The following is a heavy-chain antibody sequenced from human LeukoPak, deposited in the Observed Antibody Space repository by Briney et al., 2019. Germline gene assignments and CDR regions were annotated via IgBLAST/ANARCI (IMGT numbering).Heavy chain of an antibody. Sequence: GGSLRLSCAASGFTFSNYWMSWVRQAPGKGLEWVANIKQDGSEKQYEDSVKGRLTVARDNAKNSLYLQMNSLRPEDTAVYYCVTWGIVGTTFDYWGQGTLVTVSS. J-gene: IGHJ4*02. CDR2: IKQDGSEK. CDR1: GFTFSNYW. D-gene: IGHD1-26*01. V-gene: IGHV3-7*01. CDR3: VTWGIVGTTFDY.